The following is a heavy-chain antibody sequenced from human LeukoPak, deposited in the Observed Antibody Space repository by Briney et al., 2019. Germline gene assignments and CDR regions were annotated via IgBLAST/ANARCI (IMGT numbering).Heavy chain of an antibody. V-gene: IGHV4-38-2*02. Sequence: SETLSLTCTVSGYSISSGYYWGWIRQPPGKGLEWIGSIYHSGSTYYNPSLKSRVTISVDTSKNQFSLKPSSVTAADTAVYYCARDTDPVSVVAVAGTHGYYYGMDVWGQGATVTVSS. CDR3: ARDTDPVSVVAVAGTHGYYYGMDV. D-gene: IGHD6-19*01. CDR1: GYSISSGYY. J-gene: IGHJ6*02. CDR2: IYHSGST.